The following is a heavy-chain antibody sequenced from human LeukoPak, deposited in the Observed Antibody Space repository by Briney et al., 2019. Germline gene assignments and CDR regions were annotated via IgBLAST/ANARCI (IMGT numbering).Heavy chain of an antibody. V-gene: IGHV3-73*01. J-gene: IGHJ4*02. CDR2: IRSKANSYAT. CDR1: GFTFSGSA. CDR3: TRSSPGPGY. Sequence: GGSLKLSCAASGFTFSGSAMHWVRQASGKGLEWVGRIRSKANSYATAYAASVKGRFTISRDDSKNTAYLQMNSLKTEDTAVYYCTRSSPGPGYWGQGTLVTVSS.